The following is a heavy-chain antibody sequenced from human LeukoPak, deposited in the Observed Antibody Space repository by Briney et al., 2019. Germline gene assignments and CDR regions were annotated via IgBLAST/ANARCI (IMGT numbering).Heavy chain of an antibody. CDR3: AKVRDSSGYYEGNFDF. J-gene: IGHJ4*02. CDR1: GFTFSSYW. V-gene: IGHV3-74*01. CDR2: INSDGSST. Sequence: GGSLRLSCAASGFTFSSYWMHWVRQAPGKGLVWVSRINSDGSSTSYADSVKGRFTISRDNAKNTLYLQMNSLRAEDTAVYYCAKVRDSSGYYEGNFDFWGQGTLVTVSS. D-gene: IGHD3-22*01.